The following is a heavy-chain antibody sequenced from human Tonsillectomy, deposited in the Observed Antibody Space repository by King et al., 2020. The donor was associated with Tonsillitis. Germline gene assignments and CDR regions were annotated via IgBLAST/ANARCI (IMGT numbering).Heavy chain of an antibody. V-gene: IGHV4-38-2*02. D-gene: IGHD3-22*01. CDR1: GYSISSGYY. Sequence: VQLQESGPGLVKPSETLSLTCAVSGYSISSGYYWGWIRQPPGKGLEWIGSIDHSGSTHYNPSLKSRVTISVNTSKNQFSLALSSVTAADTAVYYCARDPLVDSSVPEYWSQGSLVTVSS. CDR2: IDHSGST. CDR3: ARDPLVDSSVPEY. J-gene: IGHJ1*01.